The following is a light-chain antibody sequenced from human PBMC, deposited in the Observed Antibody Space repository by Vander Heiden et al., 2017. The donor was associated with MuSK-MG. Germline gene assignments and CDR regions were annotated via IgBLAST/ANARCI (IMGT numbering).Light chain of an antibody. CDR1: QSVSIY. Sequence: EIVLTQSPATLSLSPGERATLSCRASQSVSIYLAWYQQRPGQAPRLLIYDASNRATGIPARFSGSGSGTDFTLTISSREPEDFAVYYCQQRCSGPRLFTFGPGTKVXIK. CDR3: QQRCSGPRLFT. CDR2: DAS. J-gene: IGKJ3*01. V-gene: IGKV3-11*01.